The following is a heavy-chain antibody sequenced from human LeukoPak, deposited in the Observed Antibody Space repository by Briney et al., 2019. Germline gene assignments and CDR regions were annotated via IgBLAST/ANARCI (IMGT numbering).Heavy chain of an antibody. Sequence: GGSLRLSCAASGFTFSSYGMHWVRQAPGKGLEWVAVIWYDGSNKYYADSVKGRFTISRDNSKNTLYLQMNSLRAEDTAVYYCARDTSLWFGELSPPIYYYYGMDVWGQGTMVTVSS. V-gene: IGHV3-33*01. CDR3: ARDTSLWFGELSPPIYYYYGMDV. CDR1: GFTFSSYG. CDR2: IWYDGSNK. J-gene: IGHJ6*02. D-gene: IGHD3-10*01.